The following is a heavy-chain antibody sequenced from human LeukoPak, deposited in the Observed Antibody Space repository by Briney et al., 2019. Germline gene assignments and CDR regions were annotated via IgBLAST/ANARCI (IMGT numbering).Heavy chain of an antibody. CDR2: IYYSGST. D-gene: IGHD2-2*01. Sequence: SETLSLTCTVSGGSISSSSYYWGWIRQPPGKGLEWIGSIYYSGSTYYNPSLKSRVTISVDTSKNQFSLKLSSVTAADTAVYYCARRKHLVPAFDYWGQGTLVTVSS. J-gene: IGHJ4*02. CDR3: ARRKHLVPAFDY. V-gene: IGHV4-39*01. CDR1: GGSISSSSYY.